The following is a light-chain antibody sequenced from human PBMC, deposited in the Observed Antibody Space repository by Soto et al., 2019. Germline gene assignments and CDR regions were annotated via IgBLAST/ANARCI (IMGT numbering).Light chain of an antibody. V-gene: IGLV2-14*03. CDR3: SSYTTSLTYV. CDR2: DVS. Sequence: QSVLTQPASVSGSPGQSITISCTGASSDVDAYDYVSWYQQHPGKAPKLMIYDVSSRPSGVSDRFSGSKSGNTASLTISGLQAEDEADYYCSSYTTSLTYVFGTGTKLTVL. CDR1: SSDVDAYDY. J-gene: IGLJ1*01.